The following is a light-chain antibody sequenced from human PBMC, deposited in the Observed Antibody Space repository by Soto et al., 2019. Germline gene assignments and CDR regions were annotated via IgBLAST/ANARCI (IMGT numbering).Light chain of an antibody. Sequence: DIQMTQSPSSLSASVGDRVTITCRASQSISSYLNWYQQKPGKAPKLLIYAASSLQSGVPSRFSSSGSGTEFTLTISSLQPEDFATYYCQQSYSTLWTFGQGTKVEIK. CDR1: QSISSY. CDR2: AAS. J-gene: IGKJ1*01. V-gene: IGKV1-39*01. CDR3: QQSYSTLWT.